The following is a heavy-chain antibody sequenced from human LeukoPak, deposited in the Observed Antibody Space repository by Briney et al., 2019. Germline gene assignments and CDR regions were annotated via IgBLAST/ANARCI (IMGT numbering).Heavy chain of an antibody. V-gene: IGHV3-30*02. CDR1: GFTFRSYG. CDR3: AKDIGEGDFDS. Sequence: GGSLRLSCAASGFTFRSYGMHWVRQAPGKGLEWVAFIRYDGNNKFHADSVKGRLTISRDNSKNTLYLQMNSLRPEDTAVYYYAKDIGEGDFDSWGQGTLVTVSS. CDR2: IRYDGNNK. D-gene: IGHD3-10*01. J-gene: IGHJ4*02.